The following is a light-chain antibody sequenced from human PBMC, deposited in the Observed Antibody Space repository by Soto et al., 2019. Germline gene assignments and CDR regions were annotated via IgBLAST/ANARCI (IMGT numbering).Light chain of an antibody. Sequence: EIVLTQSPGTLSFSPGARATLSCRASQSVSSSYLAWYQQKPGQAPRLLIYGASTRATGIPARFSGSVSGTDFTLTISSLQSEDFAVYYGQQYNNWPPWTFGQGTKVDIK. CDR2: GAS. J-gene: IGKJ1*01. CDR3: QQYNNWPPWT. V-gene: IGKV3-15*01. CDR1: QSVSSSY.